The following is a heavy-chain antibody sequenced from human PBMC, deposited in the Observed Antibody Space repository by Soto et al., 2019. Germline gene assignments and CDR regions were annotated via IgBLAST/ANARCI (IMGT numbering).Heavy chain of an antibody. D-gene: IGHD3-22*01. CDR2: ISGGGGTT. Sequence: EVQLLESGGGLVQPGGSLRLSCAASGFTFRSYAMSWVRQAPGKGLEWVSAISGGGGTTDYADSVKGRFTISRDNSKNTLYLKMNSLRAEDTAVDYCAKDSPYYYDSSDSVGAFDIWGQGTMVTVSS. CDR1: GFTFRSYA. J-gene: IGHJ3*02. V-gene: IGHV3-23*01. CDR3: AKDSPYYYDSSDSVGAFDI.